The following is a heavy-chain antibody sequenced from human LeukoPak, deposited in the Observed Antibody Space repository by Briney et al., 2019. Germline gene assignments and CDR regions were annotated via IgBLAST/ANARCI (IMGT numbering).Heavy chain of an antibody. Sequence: SETLSLTCTLSGGSITSDYWSWIRQSPGKGLEWIGYFSYSGSTHYSPSLTSRVAISVDTSRNQLSLKLRSVTAADTAIYYCARADESLVYGMDVWGPGTTVIVSS. J-gene: IGHJ6*02. V-gene: IGHV4-59*08. CDR2: FSYSGST. CDR1: GGSITSDY. CDR3: ARADESLVYGMDV.